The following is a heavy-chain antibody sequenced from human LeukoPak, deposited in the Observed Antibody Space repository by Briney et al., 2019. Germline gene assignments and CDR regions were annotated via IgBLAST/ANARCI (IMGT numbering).Heavy chain of an antibody. Sequence: ASVKVSCKASGYTFTSYGISWVRQAPGQGLEWMGWISAYNGNTNYAQKLQGRVTMTTDTSTSTAYMELRSLRSDDTAVCYCARDEQWLVKETNWFDPWGQGTLVTVSS. D-gene: IGHD6-19*01. V-gene: IGHV1-18*01. CDR2: ISAYNGNT. CDR1: GYTFTSYG. J-gene: IGHJ5*02. CDR3: ARDEQWLVKETNWFDP.